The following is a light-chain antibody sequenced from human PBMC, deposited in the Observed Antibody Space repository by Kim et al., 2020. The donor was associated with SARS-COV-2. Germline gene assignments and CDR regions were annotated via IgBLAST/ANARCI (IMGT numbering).Light chain of an antibody. Sequence: GQSITLACTVTSSDVGAYKYVSWYQQHPGKAPELMIFDVSERPSGISNRFSGSKSGNTASLTISGLQAEDEADYYCSSYARSSSYVFGTETRSPS. J-gene: IGLJ1*01. CDR2: DVS. CDR3: SSYARSSSYV. V-gene: IGLV2-14*04. CDR1: SSDVGAYKY.